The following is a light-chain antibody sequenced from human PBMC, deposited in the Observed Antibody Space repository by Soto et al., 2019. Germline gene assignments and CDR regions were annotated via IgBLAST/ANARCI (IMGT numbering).Light chain of an antibody. CDR2: DAS. Sequence: EIVLTQSPATLSLSPGERATLSCGASQTVSSSFLSWYQQKPGPATMLIIDDASSSATGIPGMFSSSGSGADIPTTSSRLEPEFVAYYYCQQYGRSPCTFGQGTKLEIK. CDR1: QTVSSSF. V-gene: IGKV3D-20*01. J-gene: IGKJ2*02. CDR3: QQYGRSPCT.